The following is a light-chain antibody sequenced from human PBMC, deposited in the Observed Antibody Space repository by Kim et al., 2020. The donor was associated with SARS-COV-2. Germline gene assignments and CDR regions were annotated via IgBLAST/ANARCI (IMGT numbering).Light chain of an antibody. J-gene: IGKJ1*01. CDR1: QSVRSSY. Sequence: EIVLTQSPGTLSLSPGERAALSCRASQSVRSSYLAWYQQKPGQAPRLLIYRASNRATGIPDRFSGSGSGTDFTLTISRLEPEDFAIYYCQQYGNSWTFGQGTKVDIK. V-gene: IGKV3-20*01. CDR3: QQYGNSWT. CDR2: RAS.